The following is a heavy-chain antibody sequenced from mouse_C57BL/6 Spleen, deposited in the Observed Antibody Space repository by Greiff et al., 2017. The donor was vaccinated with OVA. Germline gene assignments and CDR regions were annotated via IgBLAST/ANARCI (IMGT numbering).Heavy chain of an antibody. D-gene: IGHD1-1*01. V-gene: IGHV1-82*01. Sequence: QVQLQQSGPELVKPGASVKISCKASGYAFSSSWMNWVKQRPGKGLEWIGRIYPGDGDTNYNGKFKGKATLTADKSSSPAYMQLSCLTSEDSAVYFCARGGITTVVAGDYAMDYWGQGTSVTVSS. CDR2: IYPGDGDT. CDR3: ARGGITTVVAGDYAMDY. J-gene: IGHJ4*01. CDR1: GYAFSSSW.